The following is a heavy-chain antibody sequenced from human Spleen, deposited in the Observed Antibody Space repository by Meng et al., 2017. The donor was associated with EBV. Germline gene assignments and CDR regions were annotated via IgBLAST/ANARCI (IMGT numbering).Heavy chain of an antibody. J-gene: IGHJ5*02. V-gene: IGHV4-34*01. CDR1: GGSFSGYY. CDR2: INHSGST. Sequence: QVRLQEWGAGLLQPSATLSLTCAVYGGSFSGYYWSWIRQPPGKGLEWIGEINHSGSTNYNPSLKSRVTISVDTSKNQFSLKLSSVTAADTAVYYCAIRPGIAAAQDPWGQGTLVTVSS. CDR3: AIRPGIAAAQDP. D-gene: IGHD6-13*01.